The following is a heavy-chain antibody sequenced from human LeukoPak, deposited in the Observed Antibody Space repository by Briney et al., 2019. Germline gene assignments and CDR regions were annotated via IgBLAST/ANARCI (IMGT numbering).Heavy chain of an antibody. CDR1: GGSISSYY. CDR3: ARETRDYNFDTIDY. D-gene: IGHD3-9*01. CDR2: IYYSGST. Sequence: SETLSLTCTVSGGSISSYYWSWIRQPPGKGLEWIGYIYYSGSTNYNSSLKSRVTISVDASKNQFSLKLSSVTAADTAVYYCARETRDYNFDTIDYWGQGTLVTVSS. J-gene: IGHJ4*02. V-gene: IGHV4-59*01.